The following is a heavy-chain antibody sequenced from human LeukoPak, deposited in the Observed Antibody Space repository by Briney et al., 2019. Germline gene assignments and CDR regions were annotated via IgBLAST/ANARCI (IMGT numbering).Heavy chain of an antibody. CDR2: IYYSGST. D-gene: IGHD3-22*01. Sequence: SETLSLTCTVSGGSMSSYYWSWLRQPPGKGLEWIGYIYYSGSTSYNPSLKSRVTISVDTSKNQFSLKLSSVTAADTAVYYCTRGSIAYYYMDVWGKGTTVTISS. J-gene: IGHJ6*03. CDR1: GGSMSSYY. V-gene: IGHV4-59*01. CDR3: TRGSIAYYYMDV.